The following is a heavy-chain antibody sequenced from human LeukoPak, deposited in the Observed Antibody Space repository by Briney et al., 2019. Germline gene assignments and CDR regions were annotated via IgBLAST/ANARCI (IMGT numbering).Heavy chain of an antibody. Sequence: ASVKVSCKASGYTFTSYDINWVRQATGQGLEWMGWMNPNSGNTGYAQKFQGRVTMTRNTSISTAYMELSSLRSEDTAVYYCARGYCSSTSCWGWFDPWGQGTLVTVSS. J-gene: IGHJ5*02. D-gene: IGHD2-2*01. CDR1: GYTFTSYD. CDR3: ARGYCSSTSCWGWFDP. V-gene: IGHV1-8*01. CDR2: MNPNSGNT.